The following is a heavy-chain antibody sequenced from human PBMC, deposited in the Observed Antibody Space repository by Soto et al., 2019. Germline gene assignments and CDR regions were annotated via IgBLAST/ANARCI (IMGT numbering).Heavy chain of an antibody. CDR2: IKSKTDGGTT. J-gene: IGHJ6*02. Sequence: PGGSLRLSCAASGLTFSNAWMNWVRQAPGKGLEWVGRIKSKTDGGTTDYAAPVKGRFTISRDDSKNTLYLQMNSLKTEDTAVYYCTTHASGSYFYYYGMDVWGQGTTVTVSS. CDR1: GLTFSNAW. V-gene: IGHV3-15*07. D-gene: IGHD1-26*01. CDR3: TTHASGSYFYYYGMDV.